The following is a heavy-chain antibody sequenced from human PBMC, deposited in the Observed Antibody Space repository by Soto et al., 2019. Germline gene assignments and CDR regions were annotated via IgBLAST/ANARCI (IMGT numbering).Heavy chain of an antibody. V-gene: IGHV1-18*01. CDR2: SSAYNGHT. D-gene: IGHD6-6*01. J-gene: IGHJ5*02. CDR1: GYSFASYG. CDR3: ARSSGSAYWFDP. Sequence: QVQLVQSGAEVKKPGASVKVSCKASGYSFASYGISWVRQAPGQGLEWMGWSSAYNGHTNYAQKLQGRVTMTTDTSTSTAYIELRSLRSDDTAVYYCARSSGSAYWFDPWGQGTLVTVSS.